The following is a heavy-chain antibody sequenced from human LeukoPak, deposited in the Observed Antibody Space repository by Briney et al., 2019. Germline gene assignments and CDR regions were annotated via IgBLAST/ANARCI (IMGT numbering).Heavy chain of an antibody. Sequence: GGSLRLSCAASGFTFSSYAMSWVRQAPGKGLEWVSGISGSGGSTYYADSVKGRFTISRDNSENTFYLQMISLRGEDTAVYYCAKHRLHDPSGGPYFDYWGQGTPVTVSS. V-gene: IGHV3-23*01. CDR1: GFTFSSYA. CDR2: ISGSGGST. CDR3: AKHRLHDPSGGPYFDY. J-gene: IGHJ4*02. D-gene: IGHD6-25*01.